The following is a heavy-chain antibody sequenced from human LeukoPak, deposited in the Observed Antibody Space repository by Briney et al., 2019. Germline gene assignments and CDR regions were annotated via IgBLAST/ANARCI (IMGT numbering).Heavy chain of an antibody. Sequence: SETLSLTCTVSGGSISSGGYYWSWIRQHPGKGLEWIGCIYYSGSTYYNPSLKSRVTISVDTSKNQFSLKLSSVTAADTAVYYCARDAYGSGLGWFDPWGQGTLVTVSS. D-gene: IGHD3-10*01. CDR3: ARDAYGSGLGWFDP. CDR1: GGSISSGGYY. V-gene: IGHV4-31*03. CDR2: IYYSGST. J-gene: IGHJ5*02.